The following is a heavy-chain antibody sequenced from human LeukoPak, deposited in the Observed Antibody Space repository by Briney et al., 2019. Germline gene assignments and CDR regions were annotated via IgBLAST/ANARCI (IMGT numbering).Heavy chain of an antibody. Sequence: GGSLRLSCAASGFSFNTYWMHWVRQAPGTGLVWVSRINGDGSSTSYADFVKGRFTISRDIAKNTLYPQMNSLRAEDTGVYYCAKDHYWSIDYWGRGTLVTVSS. V-gene: IGHV3-74*01. CDR3: AKDHYWSIDY. CDR1: GFSFNTYW. D-gene: IGHD3-3*01. CDR2: INGDGSST. J-gene: IGHJ4*02.